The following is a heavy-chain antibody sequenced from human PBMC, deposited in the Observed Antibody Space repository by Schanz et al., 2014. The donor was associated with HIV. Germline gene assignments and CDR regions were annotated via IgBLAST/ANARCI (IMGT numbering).Heavy chain of an antibody. V-gene: IGHV1-8*02. D-gene: IGHD4-4*01. Sequence: QVQLVQSGAAVKKPGASVKVSCKASGYTFTDYFVHWGRQAPGQGPEWMGWVNPDSGNTGYAQKFQCRVTMSRNVPKNTAYMELRGLPSEDTAVYFCARGPDYSSASYKFDYWGQGTPVSVSS. J-gene: IGHJ4*02. CDR2: VNPDSGNT. CDR1: GYTFTDYF. CDR3: ARGPDYSSASYKFDY.